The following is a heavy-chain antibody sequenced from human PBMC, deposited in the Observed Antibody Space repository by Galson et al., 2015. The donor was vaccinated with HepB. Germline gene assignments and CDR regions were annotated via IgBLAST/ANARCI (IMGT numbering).Heavy chain of an antibody. CDR3: ARDWYYYDSSGYYSLDDAFDI. J-gene: IGHJ3*02. V-gene: IGHV3-30-3*01. CDR2: ISYDGSNK. Sequence: SLRLSCAASGFTFSSYAMHWVRQAPGKGLEWVAVISYDGSNKYYADSVKGRFTISRDNSKNTLYLQMNSLRAEDTAVYYCARDWYYYDSSGYYSLDDAFDIWGQGTMVTVSS. D-gene: IGHD3-22*01. CDR1: GFTFSSYA.